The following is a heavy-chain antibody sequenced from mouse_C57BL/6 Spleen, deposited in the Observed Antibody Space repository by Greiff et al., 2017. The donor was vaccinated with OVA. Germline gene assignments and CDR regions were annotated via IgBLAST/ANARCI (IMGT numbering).Heavy chain of an antibody. CDR2: FYPGSGSI. CDR3: ARHEDPLYGSKYFDD. CDR1: GYTFTEYT. V-gene: IGHV1-62-2*01. D-gene: IGHD1-1*01. Sequence: LVESGAELVKPGASVKLSCKASGYTFTEYTIHWVKQRSGQGLEWIGWFYPGSGSIKYNEKFKDKATLTADKSSSTVYMELSRLTSEDSAVYFCARHEDPLYGSKYFDDWGQGTTLTVSS. J-gene: IGHJ2*01.